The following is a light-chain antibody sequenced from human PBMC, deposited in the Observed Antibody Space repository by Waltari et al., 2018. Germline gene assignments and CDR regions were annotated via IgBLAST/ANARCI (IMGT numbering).Light chain of an antibody. Sequence: SALTQPASVSGSPGQSITISCTRTSSDVGCYNYVSWYQQHPGKAPKLMLYDVKKRPSGVSSRFSGSKSGNTASLTISGLQAEDEADYYCSSYTSSSPGVFGTGTKVTVL. CDR3: SSYTSSSPGV. J-gene: IGLJ1*01. CDR1: SSDVGCYNY. CDR2: DVK. V-gene: IGLV2-14*01.